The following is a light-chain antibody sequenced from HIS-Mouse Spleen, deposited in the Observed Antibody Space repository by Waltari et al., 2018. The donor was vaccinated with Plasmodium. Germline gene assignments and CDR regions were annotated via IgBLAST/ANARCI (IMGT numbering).Light chain of an antibody. CDR2: YYADSDK. Sequence: QPVLTQPPSSSASPGESARLTCTLPSDINVGSYNIYWYQQKPGSPPRYLLYYYADSDKGQGSVVPSRFSASNDASANTGILLSSGLQSEDEADYYCMIWPRNASGVFGGGTKLTVL. CDR1: SDINVGSYN. V-gene: IGLV5-37*01. J-gene: IGLJ3*02. CDR3: MIWPRNASGV.